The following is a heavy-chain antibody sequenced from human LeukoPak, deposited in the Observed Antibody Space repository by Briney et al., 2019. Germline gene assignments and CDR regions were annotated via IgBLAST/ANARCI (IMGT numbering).Heavy chain of an antibody. D-gene: IGHD1-26*01. V-gene: IGHV3-23*01. J-gene: IGHJ4*02. CDR3: ARAVAHYGAFDY. Sequence: PGGSLRLSCAASGFTFSSYAMSWVRQAPGKGLEWVSAISGSGGSTYYADSVKGRFTISRDNSKNTLYLQMNSLRAEDTAVYYCARAVAHYGAFDYWGQGTLVTVSS. CDR2: ISGSGGST. CDR1: GFTFSSYA.